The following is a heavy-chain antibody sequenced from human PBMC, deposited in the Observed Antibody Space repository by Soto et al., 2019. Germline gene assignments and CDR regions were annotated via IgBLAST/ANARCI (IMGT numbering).Heavy chain of an antibody. CDR2: ISGSGSST. CDR1: GFTLTTYA. D-gene: IGHD6-6*01. V-gene: IGHV3-23*01. CDR3: ASGGSSLNFDS. J-gene: IGHJ4*02. Sequence: PGGSLRLSCAASGFTLTTYAMSWVRQAPGKGLVWVSAISGSGSSTCYADSVKGRFTISRDNAKNTLYLQMNSLRAEDTAVYYCASGGSSLNFDSWGQGTLVTAPQ.